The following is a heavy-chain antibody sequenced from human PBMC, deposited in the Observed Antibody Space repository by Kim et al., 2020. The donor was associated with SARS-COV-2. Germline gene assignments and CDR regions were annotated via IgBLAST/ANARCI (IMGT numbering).Heavy chain of an antibody. CDR1: GFTFTTYN. CDR2: ISVTDAI. CDR3: ARDWNWGIDV. V-gene: IGHV3-48*02. D-gene: IGHD7-27*01. Sequence: GGSLRLSCAASGFTFTTYNMNWVRQAPGKGLEWISYISVTDAIYYADSVKGRFTISRDYAKNSPDLQMNSLRDEDTAVYYCARDWNWGIDVWGQGTLVT. J-gene: IGHJ4*02.